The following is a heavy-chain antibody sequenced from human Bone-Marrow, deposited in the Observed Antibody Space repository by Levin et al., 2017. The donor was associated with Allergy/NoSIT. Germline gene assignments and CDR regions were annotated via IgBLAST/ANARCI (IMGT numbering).Heavy chain of an antibody. V-gene: IGHV3-48*03. CDR1: GFTFSSYE. Sequence: AGGSLRLSCAASGFTFSSYEMNWVRQAPGKGLEWVSYISSSGSTIYYADSVKGRFTISRDNAKNSLYLQMNSLRAEDTAVYYCARDGVLRFLEWLKTYYDYGMDVWGQGTTVTVSS. D-gene: IGHD3-3*01. J-gene: IGHJ6*02. CDR2: ISSSGSTI. CDR3: ARDGVLRFLEWLKTYYDYGMDV.